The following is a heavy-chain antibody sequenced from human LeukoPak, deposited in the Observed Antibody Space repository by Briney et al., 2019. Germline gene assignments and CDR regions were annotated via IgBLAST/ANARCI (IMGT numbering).Heavy chain of an antibody. CDR2: IYDSGST. J-gene: IGHJ4*02. CDR3: ARGPRSKYFVY. V-gene: IGHV4-59*01. CDR1: GGSISSYY. D-gene: IGHD2-2*01. Sequence: SETLSLTCTVSGGSISSYYWSWIRQPPGKGLEWIGYIYDSGSTNYNPSLKSRVTTSVDTSKNQFSLKLSSVTAADTAVYYCARGPRSKYFVYWGQGTLVTVSS.